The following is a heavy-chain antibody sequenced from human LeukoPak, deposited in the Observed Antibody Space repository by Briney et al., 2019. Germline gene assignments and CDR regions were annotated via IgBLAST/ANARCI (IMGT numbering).Heavy chain of an antibody. CDR1: GFTFSNYG. D-gene: IGHD3-22*01. CDR2: ISGSGTNP. Sequence: GGCLRLSCAASGFTFSNYGMSWARQAPGKGLEWVSGISGSGTNPHYADSVKGRFTISRDDSKNTLYLQVNSVRAGDTAKYYCVNCSNFDTSGYYYWGARALVNVSS. CDR3: VNCSNFDTSGYYY. V-gene: IGHV3-23*01. J-gene: IGHJ4*02.